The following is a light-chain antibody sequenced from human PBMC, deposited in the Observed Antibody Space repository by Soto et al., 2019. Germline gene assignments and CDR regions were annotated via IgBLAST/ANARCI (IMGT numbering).Light chain of an antibody. J-gene: IGKJ1*01. CDR2: GGA. V-gene: IGKV3-15*01. CDR3: QQYGTSPRT. Sequence: EIVMTQSPATLSVSPGERATLSCRASQSITSNLAWYQQKPGQAPRLLIYGGATRATGIPARFSGSGSGTEFTLTISSLQSEDFAVYFCQQYGTSPRTFGQGTKVEVK. CDR1: QSITSN.